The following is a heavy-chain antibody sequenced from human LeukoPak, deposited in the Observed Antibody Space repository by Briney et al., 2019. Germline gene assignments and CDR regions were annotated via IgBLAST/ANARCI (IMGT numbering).Heavy chain of an antibody. D-gene: IGHD3-22*01. J-gene: IGHJ4*02. Sequence: PGGSLRLSCAASGFTFSSFEMNWVRQAPGKGLEWVSYISSSGRTIYYADSVKGRFTTSRDNAKNSLYLQMNSLRAEDTAVYYCTRDRSGYDRDYWGQGTLVTVSS. V-gene: IGHV3-48*03. CDR3: TRDRSGYDRDY. CDR1: GFTFSSFE. CDR2: ISSSGRTI.